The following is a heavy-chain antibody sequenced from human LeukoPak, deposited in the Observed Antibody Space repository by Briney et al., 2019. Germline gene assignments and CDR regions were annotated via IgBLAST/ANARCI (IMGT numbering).Heavy chain of an antibody. CDR2: IKQDGSEK. Sequence: PGGSLRLSCAASGFTFSSYWMSWVRQAPGKGLEGVANIKQDGSEKYYVDSVKGRVTISRDNAKNSLYLQMNSLRAEDTAVYYCARDGWEHRDGSDMWGQGTMVTVSS. CDR1: GFTFSSYW. V-gene: IGHV3-7*01. D-gene: IGHD1-26*01. CDR3: ARDGWEHRDGSDM. J-gene: IGHJ3*02.